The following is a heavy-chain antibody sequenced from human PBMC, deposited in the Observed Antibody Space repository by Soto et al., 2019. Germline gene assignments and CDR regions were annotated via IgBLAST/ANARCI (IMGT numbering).Heavy chain of an antibody. D-gene: IGHD3-3*01. Sequence: QVQLVQCGGEVKKPGASVKVSCKASGYTCSSYGITWVRQALGQGLEWMGWISAYNDNTNYAQKLQARVTMTIDSSTSTAYSELRSLRSDDTAVYYCARGSTIFDYFDYWGQGTLVTVSS. CDR3: ARGSTIFDYFDY. V-gene: IGHV1-18*01. CDR1: GYTCSSYG. CDR2: ISAYNDNT. J-gene: IGHJ4*02.